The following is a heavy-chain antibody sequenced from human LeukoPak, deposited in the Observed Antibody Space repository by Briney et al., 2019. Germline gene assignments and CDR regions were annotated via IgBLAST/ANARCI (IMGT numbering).Heavy chain of an antibody. D-gene: IGHD5-18*01. CDR3: ARQPANTAAFDI. CDR1: GGSINTYY. CDR2: VRDNGES. V-gene: IGHV4-59*08. J-gene: IGHJ3*02. Sequence: PSETLSLTCTVSGGSINTYYWSWIRQPPGKGLEWIAYVRDNGESNYNPSLKSRVAIPLDTANNQISLRLNFVTAADTAIYYCARQPANTAAFDIWGLGTMVTVSS.